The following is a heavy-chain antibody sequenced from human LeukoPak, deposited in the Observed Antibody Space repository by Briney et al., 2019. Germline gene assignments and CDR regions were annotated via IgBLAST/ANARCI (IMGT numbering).Heavy chain of an antibody. CDR3: ARGYDTPGYFSY. V-gene: IGHV7-4-1*02. CDR1: EYTFTNYT. J-gene: IGHJ4*02. Sequence: ASVNVSCKASEYTFTNYTLNWVRQAPGQGLEWMGWIDTNTGNPTYAQGCIGWFVFSLDSSVTTAYLQISSLKAEDTAVYYCARGYDTPGYFSYWGQGTLVTVSS. CDR2: IDTNTGNP. D-gene: IGHD3-22*01.